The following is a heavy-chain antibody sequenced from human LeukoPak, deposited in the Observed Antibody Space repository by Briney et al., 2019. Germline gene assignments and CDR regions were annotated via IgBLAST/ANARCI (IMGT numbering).Heavy chain of an antibody. CDR1: GGSISSYY. CDR3: ARVVDYYDSSGYLYYFDY. J-gene: IGHJ4*02. V-gene: IGHV4-59*01. CDR2: IYYSGST. Sequence: SETLSLTCTVSGGSISSYYWSWIRQPPGKGLGWIGYIYYSGSTNYNPSLKSRVTISVDTSKNQFSLKLSSVTAADTAVYYCARVVDYYDSSGYLYYFDYWGQGTLVTVSS. D-gene: IGHD3-22*01.